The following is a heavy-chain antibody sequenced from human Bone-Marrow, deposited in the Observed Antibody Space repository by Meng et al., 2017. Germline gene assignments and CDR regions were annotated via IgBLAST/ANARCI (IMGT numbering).Heavy chain of an antibody. V-gene: IGHV1-46*01. J-gene: IGHJ4*02. CDR2: INPSGGST. D-gene: IGHD2-15*01. CDR1: EYTFTSYY. CDR3: ARDHFPAVVVAATRPDGSDY. Sequence: ASVKVSCKASEYTFTSYYMHWVRQAPGQGLEWMGIINPSGGSTSYAQKFQGRVTMTRDTSTSTVYMELSSLRSEDTAVYYCARDHFPAVVVAATRPDGSDYWGQGTLVTVSS.